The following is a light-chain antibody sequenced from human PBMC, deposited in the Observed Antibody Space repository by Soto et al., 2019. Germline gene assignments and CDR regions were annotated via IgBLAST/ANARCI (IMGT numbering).Light chain of an antibody. CDR2: WAS. CDR3: QRYYGTPLT. CDR1: YSGLFGSSNY. Sequence: DFVMAQSPDSLAVSLGERATINCKSNYSGLFGSSNYLAWYQQKPGQPPKLLINWASTRESGVPDRFSGSGSGTDFTLTISSLQADDVAVYYCQRYYGTPLTFGGGTKVEIK. V-gene: IGKV4-1*01. J-gene: IGKJ4*01.